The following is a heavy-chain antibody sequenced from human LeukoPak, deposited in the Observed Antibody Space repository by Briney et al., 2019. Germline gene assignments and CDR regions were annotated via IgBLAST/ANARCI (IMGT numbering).Heavy chain of an antibody. J-gene: IGHJ4*02. CDR2: LSGSGAST. D-gene: IGHD3-22*01. V-gene: IGHV3-23*01. CDR1: GFAFSTYA. Sequence: GGSLRLSCAASGFAFSTYAMSWVRQAPGKGLEWVSALSGSGASTYYADSVKGRFTISRDNSKNTLYLQMNSLRAEDTAVYYCARVLYYYDSRGYRQFDYWGQGTLVTVSS. CDR3: ARVLYYYDSRGYRQFDY.